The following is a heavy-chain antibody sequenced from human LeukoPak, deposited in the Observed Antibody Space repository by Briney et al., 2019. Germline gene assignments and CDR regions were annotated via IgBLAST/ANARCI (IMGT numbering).Heavy chain of an antibody. CDR3: AGSLRFLKYYFDY. CDR1: GYTFTGYY. V-gene: IGHV1-2*02. CDR2: INPNSGGT. D-gene: IGHD3-3*01. Sequence: ASVKVSCKASGYTFTGYYMHWVRQAPGQGLEWMGWINPNSGGTNYAQKFQGRVTMTRDTSTSTAYMALSRLRSDDTAVYYCAGSLRFLKYYFDYWGQGTLVTVSS. J-gene: IGHJ4*02.